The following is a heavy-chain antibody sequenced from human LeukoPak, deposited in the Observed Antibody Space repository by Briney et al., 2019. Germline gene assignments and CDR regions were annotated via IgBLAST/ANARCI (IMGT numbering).Heavy chain of an antibody. CDR3: ARLYVLRYFDS. D-gene: IGHD3-9*01. V-gene: IGHV4-59*01. CDR1: GGSISSYY. Sequence: PSETLSLTCTVSGGSISSYYWSWIRQPPGKGLEWIGYIYYSGSTNYNPSLKSRVTISVDTSKNQFSLKLSSVTAADTAVYYCARLYVLRYFDSWGQGTLVTVSS. J-gene: IGHJ4*02. CDR2: IYYSGST.